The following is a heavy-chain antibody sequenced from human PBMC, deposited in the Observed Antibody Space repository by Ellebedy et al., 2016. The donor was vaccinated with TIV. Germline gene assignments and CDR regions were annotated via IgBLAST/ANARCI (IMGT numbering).Heavy chain of an antibody. CDR3: ARGLRSGRQRGYFDY. CDR2: ISYDGTNK. V-gene: IGHV3-30-3*01. J-gene: IGHJ4*02. CDR1: GFTFSNYA. Sequence: PGGSLRLSCAVSGFTFSNYAMHWLRQAPGKGLEWLAVISYDGTNKYCADSVKGRFTISRDDSKNTLYLQMNSLRPEDTAVYYCARGLRSGRQRGYFDYWGQGTQVTVSS. D-gene: IGHD1-26*01.